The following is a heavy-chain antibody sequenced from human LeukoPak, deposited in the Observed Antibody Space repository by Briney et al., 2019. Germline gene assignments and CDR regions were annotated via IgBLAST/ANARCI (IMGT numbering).Heavy chain of an antibody. CDR3: ARDLHRYCSGGSRPDH. V-gene: IGHV3-11*01. CDR2: ISSSGSTI. CDR1: GFTFSDYY. J-gene: IGHJ4*02. Sequence: GGSLRLSCAASGFTFSDYYMSWIRQAPGKGLEWVSYISSSGSTIYYADSVKGRFTISRDNAKNSLYLQMNSLRAEDTAVYYCARDLHRYCSGGSRPDHWGQGTLVTVSS. D-gene: IGHD2-15*01.